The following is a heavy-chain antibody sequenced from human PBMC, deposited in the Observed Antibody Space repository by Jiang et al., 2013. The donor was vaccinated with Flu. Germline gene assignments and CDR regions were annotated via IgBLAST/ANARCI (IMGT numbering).Heavy chain of an antibody. CDR3: ATLPTERYSSGWYGNY. CDR1: GYSFTSYW. CDR2: IYPGDSDT. Sequence: GAEVKKPGESLKISCKGSGYSFTSYWIGWVRQMPGKGLEWMGIIYPGDSDTRYSPSFQGQVTISANKSISTAYLQWSSLKASDTAMYYCATLPTERYSSGWYGNYWGQGTLVTVSS. J-gene: IGHJ4*02. V-gene: IGHV5-51*03. D-gene: IGHD6-19*01.